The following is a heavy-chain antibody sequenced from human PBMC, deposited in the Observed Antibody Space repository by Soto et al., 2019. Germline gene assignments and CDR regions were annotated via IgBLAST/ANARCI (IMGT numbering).Heavy chain of an antibody. CDR2: IDDSGST. CDR1: GGSIGSGDYY. V-gene: IGHV4-30-4*01. D-gene: IGHD2-15*01. Sequence: QVQLQESGPGLVKASQTLSLTCTVSGGSIGSGDYYWSWVRQPPGKGLEWIGYIDDSGSTDYNPSLKSRVTMSVDTSRNQFYLKLSSVTAADTAVYYCVGDRLKCRDGSCWRWNWFDPWGQGTLVTVSS. J-gene: IGHJ5*02. CDR3: VGDRLKCRDGSCWRWNWFDP.